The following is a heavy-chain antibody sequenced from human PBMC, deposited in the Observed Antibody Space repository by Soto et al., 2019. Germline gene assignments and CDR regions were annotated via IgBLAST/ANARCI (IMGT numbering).Heavy chain of an antibody. D-gene: IGHD2-2*01. CDR1: GFTFSSYE. CDR2: ISSSGSTI. CDR3: ARARCSSTSCYRPGPHFDY. J-gene: IGHJ4*02. Sequence: PGGSLRLSCAASGFTFSSYEMNWVRQAPGKGLEWVSYISSSGSTIYYADSVKGRFTISRDNAKNSLYLQMNSLRAEDTAVYYCARARCSSTSCYRPGPHFDYWGQGTLVTVSS. V-gene: IGHV3-48*03.